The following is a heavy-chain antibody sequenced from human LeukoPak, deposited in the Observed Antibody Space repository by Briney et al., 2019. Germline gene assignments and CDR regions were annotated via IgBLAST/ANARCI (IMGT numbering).Heavy chain of an antibody. CDR3: ARVSVFGVALRNLDY. J-gene: IGHJ4*02. D-gene: IGHD3-3*01. V-gene: IGHV1-2*02. CDR1: GYTFTGYY. CDR2: INPNSGGT. Sequence: ASVKVSCKASGYTFTGYYMHWVRQAPGQGLEWMGWINPNSGGTNYAQKFQGRVTMTRDTSISTAYMELSRLRSDDTAMYYCARVSVFGVALRNLDYWGQGTLATVSS.